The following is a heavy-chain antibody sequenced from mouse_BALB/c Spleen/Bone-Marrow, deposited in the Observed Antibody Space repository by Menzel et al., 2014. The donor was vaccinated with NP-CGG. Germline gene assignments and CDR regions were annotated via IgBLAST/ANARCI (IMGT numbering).Heavy chain of an antibody. Sequence: QVQLQQSGTELMKPGASVKISCKATGYTFSSYWIEWVKQRPGHSLEWIGEILPGSGSTNYNEKFKGKATFTAVTSSNTAYMQLSSLTSEDSAVYYCARRVTTANYWGQGTTLTVSS. V-gene: IGHV1-9*01. D-gene: IGHD1-2*01. CDR2: ILPGSGST. CDR1: GYTFSSYW. J-gene: IGHJ2*01. CDR3: ARRVTTANY.